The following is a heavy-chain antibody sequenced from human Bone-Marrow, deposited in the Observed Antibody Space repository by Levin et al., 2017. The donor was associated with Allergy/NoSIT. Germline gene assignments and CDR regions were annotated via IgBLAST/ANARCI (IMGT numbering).Heavy chain of an antibody. V-gene: IGHV3-15*01. Sequence: GGSLRLSCAASGLTFSSAWMTWVRQTPGKGLEWVGHIKDNSNGGTSDYAAPVKGRFAISRDDSKNTLYLQMNSLKIDDTGVYYCATDREWFDPWGQGTLVTVSS. CDR1: GLTFSSAW. CDR3: ATDREWFDP. CDR2: IKDNSNGGTS. J-gene: IGHJ5*02.